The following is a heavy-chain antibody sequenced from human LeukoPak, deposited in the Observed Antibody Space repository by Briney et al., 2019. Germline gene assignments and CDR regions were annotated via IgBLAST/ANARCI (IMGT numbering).Heavy chain of an antibody. J-gene: IGHJ6*02. Sequence: SLSLSCALSRLLVSINYVRGARHARGRAGEWVSVLCSGGSKYLAGSVKGRFPNPRDNSKNTLYLQMNSQRAEDRAVYYCARGTYSSGWHIYYYHGMDVWGQGTTVTVSS. CDR1: RLLVSINY. V-gene: IGHV3-53*01. CDR2: LCSGGSK. CDR3: ARGTYSSGWHIYYYHGMDV. D-gene: IGHD6-19*01.